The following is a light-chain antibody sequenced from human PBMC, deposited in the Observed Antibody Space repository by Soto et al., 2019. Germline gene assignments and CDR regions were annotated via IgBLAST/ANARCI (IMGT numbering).Light chain of an antibody. CDR1: SSDVGSYNL. J-gene: IGLJ1*01. CDR3: CSYAGSSTDV. CDR2: EVS. Sequence: QSVLTQPASVSGSPGQSITISCTGTSSDVGSYNLVSWYQQHPGKAPKLRIYEVSKRPSGVSNRFSGSKSGNTASLTISGLQAEDEADYYCCSYAGSSTDVFGTGTKLTVL. V-gene: IGLV2-23*02.